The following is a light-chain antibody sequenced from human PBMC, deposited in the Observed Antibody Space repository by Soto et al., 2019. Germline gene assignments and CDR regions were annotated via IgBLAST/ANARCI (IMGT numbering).Light chain of an antibody. CDR3: QQYSGSPPLT. J-gene: IGKJ4*01. CDR1: QSISSSY. V-gene: IGKV3-20*01. CDR2: GAS. Sequence: ENVLTQSPGTVSLSPGERATLSCRASQSISSSYLAWYQQKPGQPPRLLMYGASNRATGIPDRFSGSGSGTDFTLTISRLEPEDFAVYYCQQYSGSPPLTFGGGTKVEIK.